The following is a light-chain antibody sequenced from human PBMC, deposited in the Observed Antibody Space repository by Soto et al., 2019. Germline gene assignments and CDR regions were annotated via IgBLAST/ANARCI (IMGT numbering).Light chain of an antibody. V-gene: IGLV2-14*01. J-gene: IGLJ1*01. CDR1: SSDVGGYNY. CDR2: DVS. Sequence: QSVLTQPASLSGSPGQSITISCTGTSSDVGGYNYVSWYQQHPGKAPKLMIYDVSNRPSGVSNRFSGSKSGNTASLTISGLQAEDEADYYCSSYTSSSIFYVFGTGTKLTVL. CDR3: SSYTSSSIFYV.